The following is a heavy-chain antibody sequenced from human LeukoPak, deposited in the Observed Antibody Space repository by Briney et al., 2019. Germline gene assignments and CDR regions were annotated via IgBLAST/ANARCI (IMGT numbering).Heavy chain of an antibody. CDR3: ARGGTTVVTPALYYYYYYMDV. Sequence: PGGSLRLSCAASGFTFSSYAISWVRQAPGQGLEWVGIINPSGGSTSHAQKFQGRFTMTRDTSTSTVYMELSSLRSEDTAVYYCARGGTTVVTPALYYYYYYMDVWGKGTTVTVSS. J-gene: IGHJ6*03. V-gene: IGHV1-46*01. D-gene: IGHD4-23*01. CDR2: INPSGGST. CDR1: GFTFSSYA.